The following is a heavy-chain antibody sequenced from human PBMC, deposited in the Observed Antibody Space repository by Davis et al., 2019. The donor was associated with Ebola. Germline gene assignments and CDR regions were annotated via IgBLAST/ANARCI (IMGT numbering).Heavy chain of an antibody. J-gene: IGHJ3*02. Sequence: GGSLRLSCAASGLSVSDNYMSWVRRAPGKGLEWVSGIGGSGDSTHYADSVKGRFTISRDNSKNTLFLQMNSLRSEDTALYYCTTPGGQDSGYDVFDIWGQGTMVTVSS. CDR3: TTPGGQDSGYDVFDI. CDR2: IGGSGDST. V-gene: IGHV3-23*01. CDR1: GLSVSDNY. D-gene: IGHD5-12*01.